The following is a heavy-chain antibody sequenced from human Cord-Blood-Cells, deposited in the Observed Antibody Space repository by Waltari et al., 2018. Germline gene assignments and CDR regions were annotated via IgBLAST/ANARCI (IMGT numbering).Heavy chain of an antibody. Sequence: QVQLVQSGAGVKKPGASVKVSCKVSGYTRTELSMHWVRQAPGKGLEWMGGFDPEDGETIYAQKFQGRVTMTEDTSTDTAYMELSSLRSEDTAVYYCATDGDGYNNFDYWGQGTLVTVSS. V-gene: IGHV1-24*01. D-gene: IGHD5-12*01. CDR3: ATDGDGYNNFDY. J-gene: IGHJ4*02. CDR1: GYTRTELS. CDR2: FDPEDGET.